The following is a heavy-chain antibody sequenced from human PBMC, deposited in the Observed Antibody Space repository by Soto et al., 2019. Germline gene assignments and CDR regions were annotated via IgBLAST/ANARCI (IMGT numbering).Heavy chain of an antibody. Sequence: QVQLVESGGGLVQPGGSLRLSCAASGFTFSDYSMSWIRQAPGKGLEWVSSVSGSGRTIYYADSVKGRFTISRDNAKNPLHLQMNSLSAEYTDVYYGASPLGPEERSAGDQYYYDGMDVWGQGTTVTVSS. CDR1: GFTFSDYS. CDR2: VSGSGRTI. D-gene: IGHD3-10*01. J-gene: IGHJ6*02. V-gene: IGHV3-11*01. CDR3: ASPLGPEERSAGDQYYYDGMDV.